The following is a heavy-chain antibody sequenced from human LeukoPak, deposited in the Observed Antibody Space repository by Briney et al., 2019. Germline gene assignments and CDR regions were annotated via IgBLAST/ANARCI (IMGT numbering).Heavy chain of an antibody. J-gene: IGHJ3*02. CDR2: IYYSGST. CDR3: ARVEDCGGDCYSLSAFDI. V-gene: IGHV4-59*01. CDR1: GGSISSYY. Sequence: PSETLSLTCTVSGGSISSYYWSWIRQPPGKGLEWIGYIYYSGSTNYNPSLKSRVTISVDTSKNQFSLKLSSVTAAGTAVYYCARVEDCGGDCYSLSAFDIWGQGTMVTVSS. D-gene: IGHD2-21*02.